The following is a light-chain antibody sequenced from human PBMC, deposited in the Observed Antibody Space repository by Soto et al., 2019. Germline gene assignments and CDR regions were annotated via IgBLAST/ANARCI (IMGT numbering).Light chain of an antibody. V-gene: IGLV1-44*01. J-gene: IGLJ2*01. CDR1: RSNIGGNT. CDR2: SNN. Sequence: QSVLTQPPSASGTPGQRVTISCSGSRSNIGGNTVNWYQQLPGTAPKLLIYSNNQRPSGVPDRFSGSKSVTSASLAISGLQSEDEADYYCATWDDSLNGVVFGGGTKLTVL. CDR3: ATWDDSLNGVV.